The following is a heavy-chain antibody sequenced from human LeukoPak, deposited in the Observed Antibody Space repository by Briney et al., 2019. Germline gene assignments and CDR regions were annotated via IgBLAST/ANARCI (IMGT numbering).Heavy chain of an antibody. D-gene: IGHD5-12*01. CDR1: GFTFSSYS. CDR3: ARDGVAARRDAFDI. CDR2: ISSSSSYI. J-gene: IGHJ3*02. V-gene: IGHV3-21*01. Sequence: PGGSLRLSCAASGFTFSSYSMNWVRQAPGKGLEWVSSISSSSSYIYYADSVKGRFTISRDNAKNSLYLQMNSLRAEDTAVYYCARDGVAARRDAFDIWGQGTMVTVSP.